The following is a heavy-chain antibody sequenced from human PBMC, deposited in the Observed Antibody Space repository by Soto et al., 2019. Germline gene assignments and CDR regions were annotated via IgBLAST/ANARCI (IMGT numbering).Heavy chain of an antibody. CDR1: GGSVSSGSYY. D-gene: IGHD3-9*01. Sequence: QVPLQESGPGLVKPSETLSLTCTVSGGSVSSGSYYWSWIRQPPGKGLEWIGYIYYSGSTNYNPSLKSRVTISVDTSKNQFSLKLSSVTAADTAVYYCARARYSPKLGYFQHWGQGTLVTVSS. CDR3: ARARYSPKLGYFQH. CDR2: IYYSGST. V-gene: IGHV4-61*01. J-gene: IGHJ1*01.